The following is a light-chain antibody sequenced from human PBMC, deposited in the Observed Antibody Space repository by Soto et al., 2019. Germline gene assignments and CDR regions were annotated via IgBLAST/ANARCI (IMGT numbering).Light chain of an antibody. V-gene: IGKV3-15*01. J-gene: IGKJ4*01. CDR2: DAF. CDR3: QQYSNWSPLT. CDR1: QSVNSN. Sequence: EIVMTQSPATLSVSPGEGATLSCRASQSVNSNLAWYQQKPGQAHRLLIYDAFTRATGVPARFSGNGSGPEFTLTISSLQPEDSAVYFCQQYSNWSPLTFGGGTKVEI.